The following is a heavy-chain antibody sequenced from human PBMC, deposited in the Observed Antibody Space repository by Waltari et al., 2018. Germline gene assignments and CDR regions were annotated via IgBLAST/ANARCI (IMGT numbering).Heavy chain of an antibody. Sequence: QLQLQESGPGLVKPSETLSLTCTVPGGSIRTTYNWGWIRQPPGKGLEWMGNMQYRGSTFYNPSLESRVTISLDTWKNQFSLRLSSVGAADTAVYFCGRIAFGDEGGYFQYWGQGTLVTVSS. CDR3: GRIAFGDEGGYFQY. V-gene: IGHV4-39*01. D-gene: IGHD4-17*01. CDR1: GGSIRTTYN. CDR2: MQYRGST. J-gene: IGHJ1*01.